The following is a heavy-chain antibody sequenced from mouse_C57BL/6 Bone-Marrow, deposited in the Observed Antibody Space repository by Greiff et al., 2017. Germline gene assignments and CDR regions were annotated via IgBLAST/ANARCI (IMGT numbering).Heavy chain of an antibody. Sequence: EAQLVESGGGLVKPGGSLKLSCAASGFTFSSYAMSWVRQTPEKRLEWVATISDGGSYTYYPDNVKGRFTISRDNAKNNLYLQMSHLKSEDTAMYYCARDDYAMDYWGQGTSVTVSS. V-gene: IGHV5-4*01. J-gene: IGHJ4*01. CDR1: GFTFSSYA. CDR3: ARDDYAMDY. CDR2: ISDGGSYT.